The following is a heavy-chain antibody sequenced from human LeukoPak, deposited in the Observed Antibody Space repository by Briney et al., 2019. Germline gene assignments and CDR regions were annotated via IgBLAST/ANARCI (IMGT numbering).Heavy chain of an antibody. CDR2: IYYSGST. CDR3: ARQPSNVQVVLAFDY. D-gene: IGHD2-15*01. Sequence: SETLSLTCTVSGGSISSSSYYWGWIRQPPGKGLEWIGSIYYSGSTYYNPSLKSRVTISVDTSKNQFSLKLSSVTAADTAVYYCARQPSNVQVVLAFDYWGQGTLVTVSS. CDR1: GGSISSSSYY. J-gene: IGHJ4*02. V-gene: IGHV4-39*01.